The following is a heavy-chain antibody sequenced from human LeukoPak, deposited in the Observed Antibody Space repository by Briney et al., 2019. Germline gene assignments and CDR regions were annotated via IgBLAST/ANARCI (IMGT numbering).Heavy chain of an antibody. CDR3: AAIEAVRFHY. D-gene: IGHD6-19*01. J-gene: IGHJ4*02. CDR1: GFTFSSHW. Sequence: GGSLRLSCADSGFTFSSHWMSWVRQAPGKGLEWVANIKQDGSEIYYLDSVKGRFTISRDNAKNSLYLQMNSLRVEDTAVYYCAAIEAVRFHYWGQGTLVTVSS. V-gene: IGHV3-7*01. CDR2: IKQDGSEI.